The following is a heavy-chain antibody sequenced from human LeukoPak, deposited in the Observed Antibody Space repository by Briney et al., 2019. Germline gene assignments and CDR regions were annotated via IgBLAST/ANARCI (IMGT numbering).Heavy chain of an antibody. D-gene: IGHD3-10*01. V-gene: IGHV1-69*05. CDR3: ARGPFGSGSFLDY. CDR2: IIPIFGTA. CDR1: GGTFSSYA. Sequence: ASVKVSCKASGGTFSSYAISWVRQAPGQGLEWMGGIIPIFGTANYAQKFQGRVAMTRSTSITTAYMELSSLRSEDTAVYYCARGPFGSGSFLDYWGQGTLVTVSS. J-gene: IGHJ4*02.